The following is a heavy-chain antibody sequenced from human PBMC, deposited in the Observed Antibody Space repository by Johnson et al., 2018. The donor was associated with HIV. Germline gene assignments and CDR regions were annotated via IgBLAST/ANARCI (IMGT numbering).Heavy chain of an antibody. CDR2: IKTDGSDT. CDR1: GFIFSNYW. CDR3: ARGALGSFDI. Sequence: VQLVESGGGLIQPGGSLRLSCAASGFIFSNYWMHWVRQAPGTGLIWVACIKTDGSDTNYADSVKGRFTISRDNAKNTVYLQMDSLRDEDMAVYYCARGALGSFDIWGQGTMVTVSS. V-gene: IGHV3-74*02. D-gene: IGHD3-10*01. J-gene: IGHJ3*02.